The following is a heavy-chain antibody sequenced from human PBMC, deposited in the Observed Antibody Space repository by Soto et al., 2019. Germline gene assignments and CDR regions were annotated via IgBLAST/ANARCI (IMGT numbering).Heavy chain of an antibody. J-gene: IGHJ4*02. CDR3: ARETRLRWTGY. CDR1: GFTFSDYY. D-gene: IGHD4-17*01. CDR2: ISSSGSTI. V-gene: IGHV3-11*01. Sequence: QVQLVESGXGXVXXXXXLRLSCAASGFTFSDYYMSWIRQAPGKGLEWLSYISSSGSTIYYADSVKGRFTLSRDNAKNSLYLQMNSLRAEDTAVYYCARETRLRWTGYWGQGTLVTVSS.